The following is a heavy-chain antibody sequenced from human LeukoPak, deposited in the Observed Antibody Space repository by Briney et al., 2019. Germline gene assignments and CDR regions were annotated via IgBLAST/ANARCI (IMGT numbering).Heavy chain of an antibody. CDR1: GGSFSGYY. CDR3: ARRPMIIDY. Sequence: PSGTLSLTCAVYGGSFSGYYWTWIRQPPGKGLEWIGEINQSGSTNYNPSLKSRVTISLDTSKNQISLKLSSVTAADTAVYYCARRPMIIDYWGQGTLVTVSS. J-gene: IGHJ4*02. V-gene: IGHV4-34*01. D-gene: IGHD3-22*01. CDR2: INQSGST.